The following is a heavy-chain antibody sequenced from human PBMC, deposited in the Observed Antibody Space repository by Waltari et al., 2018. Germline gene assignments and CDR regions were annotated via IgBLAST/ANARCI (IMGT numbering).Heavy chain of an antibody. J-gene: IGHJ5*02. CDR3: ARGMGNIVVVTANLNWFDP. D-gene: IGHD2-21*02. CDR1: GYTFTSYA. CDR2: IKTNTGNP. V-gene: IGHV7-4-1*02. Sequence: QVQLVQSGSELKKPGASVKVSCKASGYTFTSYAMNWVRQAPGQGLEWMGWIKTNTGNPTHAQGFTGRFVFSLDTSVSTAYLQISSLKAEDTAVYYCARGMGNIVVVTANLNWFDPWGQGTLVTVSS.